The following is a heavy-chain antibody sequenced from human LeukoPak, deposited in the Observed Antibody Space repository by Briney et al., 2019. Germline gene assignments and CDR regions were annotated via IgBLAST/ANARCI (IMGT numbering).Heavy chain of an antibody. D-gene: IGHD6-13*01. CDR2: INPSGGST. V-gene: IGHV1-46*01. J-gene: IGHJ4*02. Sequence: AAVNVSCKASGYTFTSYYMHWVRQAPGQGLEWMGIINPSGGSTSYAQKFQGRVTMTRDTSTSTVYMELSSPRPEDTAVYYCARGPLGRSSSWYYFDYWGQGTLVTVSS. CDR1: GYTFTSYY. CDR3: ARGPLGRSSSWYYFDY.